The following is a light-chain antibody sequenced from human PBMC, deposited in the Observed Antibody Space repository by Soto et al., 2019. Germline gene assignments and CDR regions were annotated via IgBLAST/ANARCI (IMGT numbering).Light chain of an antibody. CDR1: PSISSW. Sequence: DIQMTQSPSTLSASVGDRVTITCRASPSISSWLAWYQQKPGKAPKLLIYKASSLESGVPSRFSGSGSGTEFTLTISSLQPDDFATYYRQQYNSYWTFGQGTKVEIK. CDR3: QQYNSYWT. CDR2: KAS. J-gene: IGKJ1*01. V-gene: IGKV1-5*03.